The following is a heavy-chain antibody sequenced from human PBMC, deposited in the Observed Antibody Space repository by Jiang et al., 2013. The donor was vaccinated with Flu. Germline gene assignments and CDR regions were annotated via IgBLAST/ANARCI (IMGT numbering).Heavy chain of an antibody. CDR1: GDSVTGMY. Sequence: GSGLVKPSETLSLTCTVSGDSVTGMYLAWIRQPAGKGLEWIGRIYSSGTSNYNPSLKSRVTMSVDTTKNQVSLKLTSVTAADTGVYYCARDSSGYNWFDPWGQGTLVTVSS. CDR2: IYSSGTS. V-gene: IGHV4-4*07. CDR3: ARDSSGYNWFDP. D-gene: IGHD6-19*01. J-gene: IGHJ5*02.